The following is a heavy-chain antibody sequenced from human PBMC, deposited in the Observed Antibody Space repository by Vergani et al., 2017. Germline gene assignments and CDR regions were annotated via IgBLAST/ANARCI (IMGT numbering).Heavy chain of an antibody. V-gene: IGHV3-23*01. D-gene: IGHD2-2*01. J-gene: IGHJ2*01. CDR2: ISGSGGST. Sequence: EVQLLESGGGLVQPEGSLRLSCAASGFPFSSYAMSWVRQAPGKGREWVSDISGSGGSTYYADSVKGRFTISRENFKNTLYLQMNSLKAEDMAVYYCAILGGSTSFGGYFDLWGRGTLVTVSS. CDR1: GFPFSSYA. CDR3: AILGGSTSFGGYFDL.